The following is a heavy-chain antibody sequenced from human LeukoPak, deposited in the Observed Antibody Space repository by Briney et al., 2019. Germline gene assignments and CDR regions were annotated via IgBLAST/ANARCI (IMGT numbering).Heavy chain of an antibody. CDR2: INAGNGNT. D-gene: IGHD2-2*01. V-gene: IGHV1-3*01. J-gene: IGHJ4*02. CDR1: GYTFTSYA. Sequence: GASVKVSCKASGYTFTSYAMHWVRQAPGQRLEWMGWINAGNGNTKYSQKFQGRVTITRDTSASTAYMELSSLRSEDTAVYYCARAGMPRGSSYFDYWGQGTLVTVSS. CDR3: ARAGMPRGSSYFDY.